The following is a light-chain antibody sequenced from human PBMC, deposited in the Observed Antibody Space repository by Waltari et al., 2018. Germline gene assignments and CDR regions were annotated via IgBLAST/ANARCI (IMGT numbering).Light chain of an antibody. J-gene: IGLJ3*02. CDR1: SSDY. Sequence: QSALTQPPSASGSPGPSVTISCTGTSSDYVSWFQHHPGKAPKLMLYEVSKRPSGVPDRFSGSKAGNTASLTVSGLQADDEAHYYCSSYADNTLVFGGGTKLTVL. V-gene: IGLV2-8*01. CDR2: EVS. CDR3: SSYADNTLV.